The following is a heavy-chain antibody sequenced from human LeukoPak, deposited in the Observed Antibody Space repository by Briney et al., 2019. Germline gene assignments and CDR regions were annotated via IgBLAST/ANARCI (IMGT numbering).Heavy chain of an antibody. CDR3: AREGGNYDISG. J-gene: IGHJ4*02. V-gene: IGHV3-48*01. CDR2: ISSSSSTI. D-gene: IGHD3-9*01. CDR1: GFNFANHA. Sequence: GGSLRLSCAASGFNFANHAMSWVRQTPGKGLEWVSYISSSSSTIYYADSVKGRFTISRDNAKNSLYLQMNSLRAEDTAVYYCAREGGNYDISGWGQGTRVTVSS.